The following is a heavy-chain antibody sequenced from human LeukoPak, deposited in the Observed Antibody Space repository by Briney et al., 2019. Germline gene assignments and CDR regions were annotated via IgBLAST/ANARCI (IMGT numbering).Heavy chain of an antibody. V-gene: IGHV3-23*01. CDR2: ISGSGGST. CDR1: GFTFRSYG. Sequence: GGSLRLSCAASGFTFRSYGMSWVRQAPGKGLEWVSAISGSGGSTYYADSVKGRFTISRDNSKNTLYLQMNSLRAEDTAVYYCAKDGLLYYYDSSGFYYWGQGTLVTVSS. D-gene: IGHD3-22*01. J-gene: IGHJ4*02. CDR3: AKDGLLYYYDSSGFYY.